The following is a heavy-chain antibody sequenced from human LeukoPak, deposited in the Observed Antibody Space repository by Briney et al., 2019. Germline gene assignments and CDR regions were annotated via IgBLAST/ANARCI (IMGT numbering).Heavy chain of an antibody. CDR3: ANDYYDSSGYYNALDAFDI. Sequence: GGSLRLSCAASGFIFSSYGMSWVRQAPGKGLEWVSGIRGSGDSTTYADSVKGRFTISRDNSKNTLYLQMNSLRAEDTAVYYCANDYYDSSGYYNALDAFDIWGQGTMVTVSS. J-gene: IGHJ3*02. V-gene: IGHV3-23*01. CDR1: GFIFSSYG. D-gene: IGHD3-22*01. CDR2: IRGSGDST.